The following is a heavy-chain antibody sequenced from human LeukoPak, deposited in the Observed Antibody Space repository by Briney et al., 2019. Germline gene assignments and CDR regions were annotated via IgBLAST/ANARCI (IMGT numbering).Heavy chain of an antibody. V-gene: IGHV3-30-3*01. Sequence: GRSLRLSCAASGFTFSDYAMHWVRQAPGKGLEWVAVISYDGTNKYYADSVKGRFTISRDNSKNTLYLQMNSLRAEDTAVYYCAREMAGTGGAIDYWGQGTLVTVSS. D-gene: IGHD2-8*02. CDR2: ISYDGTNK. CDR3: AREMAGTGGAIDY. J-gene: IGHJ4*02. CDR1: GFTFSDYA.